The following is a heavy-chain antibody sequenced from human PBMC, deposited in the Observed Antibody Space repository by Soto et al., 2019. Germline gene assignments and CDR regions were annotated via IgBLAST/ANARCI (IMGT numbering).Heavy chain of an antibody. CDR2: IYPGDSDT. Sequence: VECLNIACKGSSDRFTSYGIVWVRQRPVKGLEWMGIIYPGDSDTRYSPSFQGQVTISADKSTSTAYLQWSSLKASDTAMYYCARLYSSSSGWSDPCGQGTLVTVS. D-gene: IGHD6-6*01. J-gene: IGHJ5*02. CDR1: SDRFTSYG. V-gene: IGHV5-51*01. CDR3: ARLYSSSSGWSDP.